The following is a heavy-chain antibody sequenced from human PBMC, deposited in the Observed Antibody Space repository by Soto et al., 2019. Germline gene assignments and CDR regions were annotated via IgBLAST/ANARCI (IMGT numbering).Heavy chain of an antibody. D-gene: IGHD4-17*01. Sequence: QLQLQESGPGLVKPSETLSLTCTVSGGSISSSGHYWAWIRQPPGKGLEWIGSIYYSGTTYYNPSLKSRVTISVDTSKNQFSLKLSSVTAADTAVYYCVRHHDFGDQIDYWGQGTLVTVSS. CDR3: VRHHDFGDQIDY. V-gene: IGHV4-39*01. CDR2: IYYSGTT. J-gene: IGHJ4*02. CDR1: GGSISSSGHY.